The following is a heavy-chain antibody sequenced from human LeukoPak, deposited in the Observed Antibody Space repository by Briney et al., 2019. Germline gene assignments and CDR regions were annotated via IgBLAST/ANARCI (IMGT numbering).Heavy chain of an antibody. Sequence: GGSLRLSCADSGFTFSSYDMHWVRQAPGKGLEWVAVIPYDGSDKYYADSVKGRFTISRDSSKNTLYLQMTSLRAEDTALYFCAKSPVAGTYFLDYWGQGTQVTVSS. CDR2: IPYDGSDK. CDR3: AKSPVAGTYFLDY. D-gene: IGHD6-19*01. J-gene: IGHJ4*02. CDR1: GFTFSSYD. V-gene: IGHV3-30*18.